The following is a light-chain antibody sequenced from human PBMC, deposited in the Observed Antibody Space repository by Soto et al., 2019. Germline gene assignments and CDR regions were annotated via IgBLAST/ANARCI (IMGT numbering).Light chain of an antibody. J-gene: IGKJ5*01. CDR1: QSVSES. V-gene: IGKV3-11*01. CDR2: DVS. CDR3: QQRSDWLLIT. Sequence: EIVLTQSPATLSLSPGERATLSGRASQSVSESLAWYQQTPGQAPRLLLYDVSSRATGIPPTFSGSGSGTDFTLTISSLQPEDFAVYYCQQRSDWLLITFGQGTRLEI.